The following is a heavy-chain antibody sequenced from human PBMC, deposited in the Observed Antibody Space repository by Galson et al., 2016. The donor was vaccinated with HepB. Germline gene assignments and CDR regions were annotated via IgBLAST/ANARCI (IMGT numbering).Heavy chain of an antibody. Sequence: SLRLSCAASGFGLGGNAMTWVRQAPGKGLEWVAGIEGSYDNTPYADSVKGRFTISIDKSKNTLDLQMNTLRAEDTAVYFCAKELLGWSFDYWGQGALVSVSS. CDR3: AKELLGWSFDY. D-gene: IGHD2-15*01. CDR1: GFGLGGNA. V-gene: IGHV3-23*01. J-gene: IGHJ4*02. CDR2: IEGSYDNT.